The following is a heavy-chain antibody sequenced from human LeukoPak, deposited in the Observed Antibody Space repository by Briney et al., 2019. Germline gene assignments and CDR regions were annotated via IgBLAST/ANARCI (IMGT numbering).Heavy chain of an antibody. CDR3: ARPRQYSGNIEAFDI. D-gene: IGHD1/OR15-1a*01. CDR1: GFTLSDYN. Sequence: PGGSLRLSCAASGFTLSDYNMNWIRQAPGKGLEWISYISSSGRTIDNADSVKGRFTISRDNAKKSLYLQMNRLRAEDTAVYYCARPRQYSGNIEAFDIWGQGTMVTVSS. V-gene: IGHV3-11*01. J-gene: IGHJ3*02. CDR2: ISSSGRTI.